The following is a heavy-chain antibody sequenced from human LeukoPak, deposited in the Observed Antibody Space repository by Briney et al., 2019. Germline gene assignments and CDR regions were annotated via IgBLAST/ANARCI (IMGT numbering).Heavy chain of an antibody. CDR2: ISYDGSNK. CDR3: ASPDSELWPLFDY. CDR1: GFTFSSYA. Sequence: QPGRSLRLSCAASGFTFSSYAMHWVRQAPGKGLEWVAVISYDGSNKYYADSVKGRFTISRDNSKNTLYLQMNSLRAEDTAGYYCASPDSELWPLFDYWGQGTLVTVSS. V-gene: IGHV3-30*04. J-gene: IGHJ4*02. D-gene: IGHD3-10*01.